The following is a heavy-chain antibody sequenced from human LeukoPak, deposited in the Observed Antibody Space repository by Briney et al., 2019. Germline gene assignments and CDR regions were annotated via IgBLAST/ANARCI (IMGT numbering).Heavy chain of an antibody. CDR1: GDSVSSGY. CDR3: AGRGHRYSRD. D-gene: IGHD2-15*01. Sequence: SETLSLICNVSGDSVSSGYWSWIRHSPGKGLEWIGFIQDSGITDYNPSLKSRLLMSVDLSKNQFSLNLRSVTAADTAVYYCAGRGHRYSRDWGQGILVTISS. CDR2: IQDSGIT. J-gene: IGHJ1*01. V-gene: IGHV4-4*09.